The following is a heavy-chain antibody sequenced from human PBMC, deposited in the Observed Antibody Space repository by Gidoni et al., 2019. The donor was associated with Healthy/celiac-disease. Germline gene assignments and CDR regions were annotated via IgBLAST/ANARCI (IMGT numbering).Heavy chain of an antibody. Sequence: QVQLQQWGAGLLKPSETLSLTCAVYGGSFSGYYWSWIRQPPGKGLEWIGEINHSGSTNYNPSLKSRVTISVDTSKNQFSLKLSSVTAADTAVYYCARGRLWYGTMVRGVYPSNWFDPWGQGTLVTVSS. CDR3: ARGRLWYGTMVRGVYPSNWFDP. D-gene: IGHD3-10*01. CDR2: INHSGST. J-gene: IGHJ5*02. V-gene: IGHV4-34*01. CDR1: GGSFSGYY.